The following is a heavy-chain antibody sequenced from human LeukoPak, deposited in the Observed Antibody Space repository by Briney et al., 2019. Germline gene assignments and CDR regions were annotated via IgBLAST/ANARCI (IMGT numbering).Heavy chain of an antibody. CDR1: GFTFSSYG. J-gene: IGHJ6*03. CDR2: IKQDGSEK. CDR3: ARDQDYGDYRWGYYYYYYYMDV. Sequence: GGSLRLSCAASGFTFSSYGMHWVRQAPGKGLEWVANIKQDGSEKYYVDSVKGRFTISRDNAKNSLYLQMNSLRAEDTAVYYCARDQDYGDYRWGYYYYYYYMDVWGKGTTVTVSS. D-gene: IGHD4-17*01. V-gene: IGHV3-7*01.